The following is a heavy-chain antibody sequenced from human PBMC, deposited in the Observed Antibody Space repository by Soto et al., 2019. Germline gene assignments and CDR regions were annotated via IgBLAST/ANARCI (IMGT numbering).Heavy chain of an antibody. D-gene: IGHD3-3*02. V-gene: IGHV4-61*01. J-gene: IGHJ5*02. Sequence: SETLSLTCTVSGVSVNSGSYYWSWIRQPPGKGLEWIGYIYHSGSTYYNPSLKSRVTISVDTSKNQFSLKLSSVTAADTAVYYCASPKIAFYNWFDPWGQGTLVTVSS. CDR3: ASPKIAFYNWFDP. CDR1: GVSVNSGSYY. CDR2: IYHSGST.